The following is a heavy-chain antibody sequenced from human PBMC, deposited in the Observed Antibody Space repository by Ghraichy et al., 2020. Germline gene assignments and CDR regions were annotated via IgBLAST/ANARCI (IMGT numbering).Heavy chain of an antibody. J-gene: IGHJ4*02. D-gene: IGHD6-13*01. CDR3: AGVEAAAGSLPSDY. V-gene: IGHV4-34*01. Sequence: GSLSLTCAVYGGSFSGYYWSWIRQPPGKGLEWIGEINHSGSTNYNPSLKSRVTISVDTSKNQFSLKLSSVTAADTAVYYCAGVEAAAGSLPSDYWGQGTLVTVSS. CDR2: INHSGST. CDR1: GGSFSGYY.